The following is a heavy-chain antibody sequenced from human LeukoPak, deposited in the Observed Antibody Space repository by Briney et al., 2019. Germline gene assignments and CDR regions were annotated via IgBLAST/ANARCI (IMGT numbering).Heavy chain of an antibody. J-gene: IGHJ4*02. V-gene: IGHV3-33*01. CDR3: ARGMTGSGSTYYFDY. D-gene: IGHD3-10*01. Sequence: GWALRLSCAASGFTFSSYGLHWVRQAAGKGLEGVAVIWFDGSNKYYADSVKGRFTISRDNSKNTLYLQMNSLRAEDTAVYYCARGMTGSGSTYYFDYWGQGNLVTVSS. CDR2: IWFDGSNK. CDR1: GFTFSSYG.